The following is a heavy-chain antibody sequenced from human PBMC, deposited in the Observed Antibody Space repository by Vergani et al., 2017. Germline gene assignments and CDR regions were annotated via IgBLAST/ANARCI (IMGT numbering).Heavy chain of an antibody. CDR3: ERQRPGSGWSPGDFDD. D-gene: IGHD6-19*01. CDR1: AVSISSGSYY. CDR2: IYYSGLT. J-gene: IGHJ4*02. Sequence: QLQLQQSGPGLVKPSETLFLTCTVSAVSISSGSYYWGWIRQPPGKSLEWIGSIYYSGLTYYNPFLKSRVAISVDTSKNQFSLKVTSVTAADTAVYFCERQRPGSGWSPGDFDDWGQGILVTVSS. V-gene: IGHV4-39*01.